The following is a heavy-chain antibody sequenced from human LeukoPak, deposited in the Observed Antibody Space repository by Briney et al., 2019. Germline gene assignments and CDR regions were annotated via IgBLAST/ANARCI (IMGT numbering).Heavy chain of an antibody. V-gene: IGHV3-23*01. CDR1: GFTFSSYS. D-gene: IGHD3-22*01. Sequence: GGFLRLSCAASGFTFSSYSMNWVRQAPGKGLEWVSTISGSGTTTYYADSVKGRFTISRDNSKNTLYLQMNSLRAEDTAVYYCTKRPVVVITTPYFDYWGQGTLVTVSS. J-gene: IGHJ4*02. CDR3: TKRPVVVITTPYFDY. CDR2: ISGSGTTT.